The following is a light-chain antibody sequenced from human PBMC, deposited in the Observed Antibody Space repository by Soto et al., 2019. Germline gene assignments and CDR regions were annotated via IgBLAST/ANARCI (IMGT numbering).Light chain of an antibody. V-gene: IGLV1-44*01. J-gene: IGLJ3*02. CDR2: SNS. CDR1: DSNIGSNT. Sequence: QSVLTQPPSASGTPGQRVTISCSGSDSNIGSNTVNWYQQVPGTAPKLLIYSNSQRPSGVPDRFSGSKSGTSASLAISGLQSEDEGDYYCAAWDDSLNGRAVFGGGTKVTVL. CDR3: AAWDDSLNGRAV.